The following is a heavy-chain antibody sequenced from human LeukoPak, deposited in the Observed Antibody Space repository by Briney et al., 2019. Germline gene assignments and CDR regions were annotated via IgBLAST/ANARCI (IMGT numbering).Heavy chain of an antibody. D-gene: IGHD5-12*01. J-gene: IGHJ4*02. V-gene: IGHV3-66*01. Sequence: GGSLRLSCVASGFSFSNYAMSWVRQAPGKGLEWISLIYSDGSTYYADSVKDRFSISRDNSKNTLYLQMNSLRVEDTAVYYCAREGRKGFRGYDSVDYWGQGTLVTVSS. CDR2: IYSDGST. CDR3: AREGRKGFRGYDSVDY. CDR1: GFSFSNYA.